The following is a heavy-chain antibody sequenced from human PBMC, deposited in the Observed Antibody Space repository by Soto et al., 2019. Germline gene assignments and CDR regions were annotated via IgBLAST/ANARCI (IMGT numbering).Heavy chain of an antibody. Sequence: QVQLVESGGGVVQPGESLRLSCAASEFTFSSYAMHWVRQAPGKGLEWVAVVSNDGSNKYYAESVKGRFTISRANSKNTMNLTMNSLRAEDTAVYYCAKDQSTNSRSYHALDVWGQGTTVTVSS. J-gene: IGHJ6*02. V-gene: IGHV3-30*18. CDR2: VSNDGSNK. CDR3: AKDQSTNSRSYHALDV. CDR1: EFTFSSYA. D-gene: IGHD2-8*01.